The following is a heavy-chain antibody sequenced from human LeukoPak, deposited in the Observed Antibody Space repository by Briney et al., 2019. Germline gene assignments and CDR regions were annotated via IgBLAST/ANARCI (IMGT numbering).Heavy chain of an antibody. CDR2: ISSSSSYI. V-gene: IGHV3-21*01. CDR3: ARQYCSGGSCYWAFDI. Sequence: GGSLRLSCAASGFTFSSYSMNWVRQAPGKGLEWVSSISSSSSYIYYADSVKGRFTISRDNAKSSLYLQMNSLRAEDTAVYYCARQYCSGGSCYWAFDIWGQGTMVTVSS. J-gene: IGHJ3*02. D-gene: IGHD2-15*01. CDR1: GFTFSSYS.